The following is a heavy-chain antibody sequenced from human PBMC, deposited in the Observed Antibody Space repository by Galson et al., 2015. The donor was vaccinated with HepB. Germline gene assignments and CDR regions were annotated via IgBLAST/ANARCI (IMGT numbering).Heavy chain of an antibody. CDR2: INPNSGGT. Sequence: SVKVSCKASGYTFTGYYMHWVRQAPGQGLEWMGRINPNSGGTNYAQKFQGRVTMTRDTSISTAYMELSRLRSDDTAVYYCASLIAARPDVFDYWGQGTLVTVSS. J-gene: IGHJ4*02. CDR3: ASLIAARPDVFDY. V-gene: IGHV1-2*06. CDR1: GYTFTGYY. D-gene: IGHD6-6*01.